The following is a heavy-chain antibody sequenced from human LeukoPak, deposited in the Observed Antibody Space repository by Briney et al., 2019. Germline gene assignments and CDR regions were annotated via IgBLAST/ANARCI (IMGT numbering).Heavy chain of an antibody. J-gene: IGHJ6*02. CDR2: INHSGST. Sequence: SETLSLTCAVSGGSFSDYYWSWIRQPPGKGLEWIGEINHSGSTNYNPSLKSRVTISIDTSKNQFSLRLSFVTAADTAVYYCARRAAMVPYYFYAMDVWSQGTTVTVSS. V-gene: IGHV4-34*01. CDR1: GGSFSDYY. CDR3: ARRAAMVPYYFYAMDV. D-gene: IGHD5-18*01.